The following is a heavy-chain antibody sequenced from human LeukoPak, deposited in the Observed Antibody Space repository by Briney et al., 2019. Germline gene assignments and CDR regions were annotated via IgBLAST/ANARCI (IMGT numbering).Heavy chain of an antibody. J-gene: IGHJ4*02. V-gene: IGHV3-53*01. CDR1: GFTVSSNY. D-gene: IGHD6-19*01. CDR2: IYSGGST. Sequence: PGGSLRLSCPASGFTVSSNYMSWVRQAPGKGLEWVSVIYSGGSTYYADSVKGRFTISRDNSKDTLYLQMNSLRAEDTAVYYCAKGGYSSGWRNYFDYWGQGTLVTVSS. CDR3: AKGGYSSGWRNYFDY.